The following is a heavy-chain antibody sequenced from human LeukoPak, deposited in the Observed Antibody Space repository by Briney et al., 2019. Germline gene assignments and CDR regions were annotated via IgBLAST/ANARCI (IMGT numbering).Heavy chain of an antibody. Sequence: ASVKVSCKASGYTFTSYDINWVRQATGQGLKWMGWMNPKSGNTGYAQKFQGRVTMTRDTSISTAYMELGNLRSEDTAVYYCARVTGSIDYWGQGTLVTVSS. CDR1: GYTFTSYD. CDR2: MNPKSGNT. J-gene: IGHJ4*02. V-gene: IGHV1-8*01. CDR3: ARVTGSIDY. D-gene: IGHD1-26*01.